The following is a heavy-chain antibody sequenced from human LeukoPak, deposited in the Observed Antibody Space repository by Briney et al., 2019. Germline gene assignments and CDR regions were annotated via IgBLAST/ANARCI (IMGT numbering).Heavy chain of an antibody. D-gene: IGHD2-8*01. CDR3: ARVNSELMVYAIRYYYYYYMDV. V-gene: IGHV4-39*07. CDR1: GGSIRSNYY. J-gene: IGHJ6*03. CDR2: IYYSGNS. Sequence: SETLSLTCTVSGGSIRSNYYWGWIRQPPGKGLEWIGSIYYSGNSYYNPSLKSRVTMSIDTSKNRFSLKVNSVTAADTAVYYCARVNSELMVYAIRYYYYYYMDVWGKGTTVTVSS.